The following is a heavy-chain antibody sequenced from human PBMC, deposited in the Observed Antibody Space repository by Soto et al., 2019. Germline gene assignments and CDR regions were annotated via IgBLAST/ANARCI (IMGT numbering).Heavy chain of an antibody. CDR3: ARDRGKWDLPPDY. CDR1: GFTFSHYG. Sequence: GGSLRLSCAASGFTFSHYGGHWVRQAPGKGLEWVAVIWYDGSNKYYADSVKGRFTISRDNSKNTLYLQMNSLRAEDTAVYYCARDRGKWDLPPDYWGQGTLVTVSS. V-gene: IGHV3-33*01. CDR2: IWYDGSNK. D-gene: IGHD1-26*01. J-gene: IGHJ4*02.